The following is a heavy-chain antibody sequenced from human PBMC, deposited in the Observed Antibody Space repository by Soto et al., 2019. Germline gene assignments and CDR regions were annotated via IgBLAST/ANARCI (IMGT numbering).Heavy chain of an antibody. CDR1: GFTFSGYA. J-gene: IGHJ4*02. CDR2: IHGGGNSA. V-gene: IGHV3-23*01. D-gene: IGHD6-25*01. CDR3: AQNRVRVTASWHFGC. Sequence: EVQLLESGGDLVQPGRSLRLSCAASGFTFSGYAMSWVHQAPGKGLEWVSVIHGGGNSAYYADSVKGRFTISRDNSKNPRYLQMSSQRREYSAVHYAAQNRVRVTASWHFGCWGQVTLATVSS.